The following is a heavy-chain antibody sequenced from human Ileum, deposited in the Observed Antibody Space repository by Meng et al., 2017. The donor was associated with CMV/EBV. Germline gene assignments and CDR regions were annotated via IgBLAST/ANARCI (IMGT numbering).Heavy chain of an antibody. V-gene: IGHV3-7*01. J-gene: IGHJ2*01. Sequence: SAFTFSSYWMSWVRQAPGKGPEWVANIKQDGSEKYYVDSVKGRFTISRDNAKNSLYLQMNSLRAEDTAVYYCARDSRIAALIWYFDLWGRGTLVTVSS. CDR2: IKQDGSEK. CDR1: AFTFSSYW. D-gene: IGHD6-6*01. CDR3: ARDSRIAALIWYFDL.